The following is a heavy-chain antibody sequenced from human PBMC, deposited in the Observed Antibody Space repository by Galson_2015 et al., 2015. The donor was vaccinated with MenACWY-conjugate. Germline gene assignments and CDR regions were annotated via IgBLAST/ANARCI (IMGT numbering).Heavy chain of an antibody. CDR1: GYSFTSYW. V-gene: IGHV5-51*03. D-gene: IGHD6-6*01. CDR2: VYPGDSDS. J-gene: IGHJ4*02. CDR3: ARRSARSHFDH. Sequence: QSGAEVKKPGESLKISCKTSGYSFTSYWFVWVRQLPGKGLELMGTVYPGDSDSRYSPSFQGQVTISADQSISTAHLQWTSLKSSDSGIYFCARRSARSHFDHWGQGTLVTVSS.